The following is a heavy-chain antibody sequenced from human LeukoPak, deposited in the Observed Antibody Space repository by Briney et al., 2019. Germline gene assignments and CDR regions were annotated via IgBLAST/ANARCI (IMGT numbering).Heavy chain of an antibody. CDR3: ARHPEGSSYGLGNWFDP. CDR1: GYSISSGYY. Sequence: TSETLSLTCAVSGYSISSGYYWGWIRQPPGKGLEWIGSIYHSGSTYYNPSLKSRVTISVDTSKNQFSLKLSSVTAADTAVYYCARHPEGSSYGLGNWFDPWGQGTLVAVSS. CDR2: IYHSGST. J-gene: IGHJ5*02. D-gene: IGHD5-18*01. V-gene: IGHV4-38-2*01.